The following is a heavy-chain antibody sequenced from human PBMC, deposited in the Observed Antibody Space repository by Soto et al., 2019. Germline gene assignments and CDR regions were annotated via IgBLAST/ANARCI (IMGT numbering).Heavy chain of an antibody. CDR2: IKSKTDGGTA. J-gene: IGHJ6*02. D-gene: IGHD1-26*01. V-gene: IGHV3-15*01. CDR1: GLSFTNAW. Sequence: EVQLVESGGGFVKPGGSLRLSCVASGLSFTNAWMSWVRQAPGKGPEWVGRIKSKTDGGTADYAAPVKGRFTISRDDSQNTLYLHMDSLKTEDTALYHCSTDIGIYGVDVWGQGTTVTVSS. CDR3: STDIGIYGVDV.